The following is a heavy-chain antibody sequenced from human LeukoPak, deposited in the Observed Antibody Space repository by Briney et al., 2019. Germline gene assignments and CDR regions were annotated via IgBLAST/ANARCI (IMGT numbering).Heavy chain of an antibody. CDR3: ARETDFGVVTN. D-gene: IGHD3-3*01. CDR2: TYYRSKWYN. CDR1: GDSVSSNGAS. J-gene: IGHJ4*02. V-gene: IGHV6-1*01. Sequence: SQTLSLTCDISGDSVSSNGASWTWIRQSPSRGLEWLGRTYYRSKWYNDYAVSVKSRISTNPGTSKNQFSLQLNSVTPEDTAVYYCARETDFGVVTNWGQGTLVTVSS.